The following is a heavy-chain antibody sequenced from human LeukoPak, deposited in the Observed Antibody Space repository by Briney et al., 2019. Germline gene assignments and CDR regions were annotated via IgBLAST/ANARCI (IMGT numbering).Heavy chain of an antibody. V-gene: IGHV3-23*01. CDR2: IYENGGTT. J-gene: IGHJ4*02. CDR3: ARDLFITGTTSYFDY. Sequence: GGSLRLSCVGSGFTFRSHAMSWVRQAPEKGLEFVSGIYENGGTTYYADSVKGRFSISRDNSKNTLYLQMNSLRAEDTAVYYCARDLFITGTTSYFDYWGQGTLVTVSS. D-gene: IGHD1-7*01. CDR1: GFTFRSHA.